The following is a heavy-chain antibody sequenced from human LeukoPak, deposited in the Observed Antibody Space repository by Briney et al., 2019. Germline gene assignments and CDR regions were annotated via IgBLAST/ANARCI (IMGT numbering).Heavy chain of an antibody. V-gene: IGHV3-23*01. Sequence: GGALRLSCAASGFTFIYYAMSWVRQAPGKGLEWVSTISGSGGKTYYADSVKGRFTISRDNTKNTLYLQMNSLRAEDTAVYYCAKERDRDFVGGAFDIWGQGTMVTVSS. CDR2: ISGSGGKT. J-gene: IGHJ3*02. CDR3: AKERDRDFVGGAFDI. D-gene: IGHD3-16*01. CDR1: GFTFIYYA.